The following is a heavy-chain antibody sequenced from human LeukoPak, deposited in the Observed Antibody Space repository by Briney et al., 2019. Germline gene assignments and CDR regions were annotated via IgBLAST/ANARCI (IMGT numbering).Heavy chain of an antibody. CDR1: GFTFSSYG. J-gene: IGHJ4*02. CDR3: ASLEVYAIH. V-gene: IGHV3-23*01. D-gene: IGHD2-8*02. CDR2: ISGSGGST. Sequence: GGSLRLSCAASGFTFSSYGMSWVRQAPGKGLEWVSAISGSGGSTYYADSVKGRFTISRDNSKNTLYLQMNSLRAEDTGIYYCASLEVYAIHWGQGTLVTVSS.